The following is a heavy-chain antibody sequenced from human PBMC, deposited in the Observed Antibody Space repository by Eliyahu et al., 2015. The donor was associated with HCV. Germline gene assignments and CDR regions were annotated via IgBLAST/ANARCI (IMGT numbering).Heavy chain of an antibody. D-gene: IGHD2/OR15-2a*01. V-gene: IGHV2-70*01. CDR1: GFSLNTNGMC. CDR3: ARTRRVNLSHFDMDV. J-gene: IGHJ6*02. Sequence: QVTLRESGPALVRPTQTLTLTCAFSGFSLNTNGMCVSWIRQPPGKPLEWLALIDYDDDKYYSPSLRSRLTISKDTSENQVVLKMTNMGPLDAGTFYCARTRRVNLSHFDMDVWGQGTTVIVSS. CDR2: IDYDDDK.